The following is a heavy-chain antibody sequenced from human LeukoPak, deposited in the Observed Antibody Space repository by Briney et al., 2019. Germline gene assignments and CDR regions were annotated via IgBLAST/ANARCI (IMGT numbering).Heavy chain of an antibody. J-gene: IGHJ5*02. V-gene: IGHV3-33*01. CDR1: GFTFSSYG. CDR3: ARAGRTVAQTGGGWFDP. Sequence: PGGSLRLSCAASGFTFSSYGMHWVRQAPGKGLEWVAVIWYDGSNKYYADSVKGRFTISRDNSKNTLYLQMNSLRAEDTAVYYCARAGRTVAQTGGGWFDPWGQGTLVTVSS. CDR2: IWYDGSNK. D-gene: IGHD4-23*01.